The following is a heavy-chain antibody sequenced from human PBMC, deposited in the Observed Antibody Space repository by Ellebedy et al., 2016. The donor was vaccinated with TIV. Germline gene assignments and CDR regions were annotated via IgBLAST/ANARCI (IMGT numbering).Heavy chain of an antibody. J-gene: IGHJ4*02. Sequence: SLKISCAASGFPFDDYAMHWVRQAPGKGLEWVSGISWNSGSIGYADSVKGRFTISRDNAKNSLYLQMNSLRAEDTALYYCAKSLSSDYVWGSYRHWGQGTLVTVSS. V-gene: IGHV3-9*01. CDR2: ISWNSGSI. CDR1: GFPFDDYA. CDR3: AKSLSSDYVWGSYRH. D-gene: IGHD3-16*02.